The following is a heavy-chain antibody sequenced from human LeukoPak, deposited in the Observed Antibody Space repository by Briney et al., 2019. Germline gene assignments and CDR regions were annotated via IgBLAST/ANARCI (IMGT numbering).Heavy chain of an antibody. J-gene: IGHJ6*03. D-gene: IGHD3-9*01. V-gene: IGHV3-30*04. CDR1: GFTFSHYG. CDR3: AREGHYDILTGYSPVEYYFYYMDV. Sequence: EGSLRLSCEASGFTFSHYGIHWVRQTPGKGLEWVAAISSDGVEKHYADSVKGRFTISRDNSKSTLYLQMNSLRAEDTALYYCAREGHYDILTGYSPVEYYFYYMDVWGKGTTVTVSS. CDR2: ISSDGVEK.